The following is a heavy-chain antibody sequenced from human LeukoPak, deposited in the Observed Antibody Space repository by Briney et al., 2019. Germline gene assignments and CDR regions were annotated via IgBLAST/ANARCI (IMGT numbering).Heavy chain of an antibody. J-gene: IGHJ4*02. CDR1: GFTFSSYA. V-gene: IGHV3-33*08. CDR3: ARDPGTLATYFDY. Sequence: GGSLRLSCAASGFTFSSYAMSWVRQAPGKGLEWVAVIWYDGSKKYYADSVKGRFTISRDDSKNTLYLQMSSLRAEDTAIYYCARDPGTLATYFDYWGPGTLVTVSS. CDR2: IWYDGSKK. D-gene: IGHD6-13*01.